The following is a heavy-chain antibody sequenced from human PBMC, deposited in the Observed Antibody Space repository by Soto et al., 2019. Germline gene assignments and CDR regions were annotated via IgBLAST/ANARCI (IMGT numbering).Heavy chain of an antibody. J-gene: IGHJ4*02. CDR1: GFTFSSYG. CDR2: IWYDGSNK. V-gene: IGHV3-33*01. D-gene: IGHD6-6*01. CDR3: ASGYGSSSYFDY. Sequence: PGGSLRLSCAASGFTFSSYGMHWVRQAPGKGLEWVTLIWYDGSNKYYADSVRGRFTISRDNSKNTVYLQMNSLRAEDTAVYYCASGYGSSSYFDYWGQGTLVTVSS.